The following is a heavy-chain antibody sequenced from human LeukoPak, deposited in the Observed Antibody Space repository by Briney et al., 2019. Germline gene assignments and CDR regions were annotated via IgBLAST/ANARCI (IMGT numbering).Heavy chain of an antibody. CDR3: ARDYRQQLGNWFDP. CDR2: IGGSGSLI. Sequence: GGSLRLSCAASGFTFSDSYMSWIRQAPGKGLEWIAFIGGSGSLIYYADSVKGRFTISRDNAKNSLYLQMTTLRAEDTAVYYCARDYRQQLGNWFDPWGQGTLVTVSS. J-gene: IGHJ5*02. V-gene: IGHV3-11*04. D-gene: IGHD6-13*01. CDR1: GFTFSDSY.